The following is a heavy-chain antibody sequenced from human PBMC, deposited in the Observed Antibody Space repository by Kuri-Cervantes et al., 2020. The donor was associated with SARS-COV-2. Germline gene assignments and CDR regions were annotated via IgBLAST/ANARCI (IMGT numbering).Heavy chain of an antibody. V-gene: IGHV2-5*01. CDR3: AHTQLLWFGELLGYFDY. J-gene: IGHJ4*02. CDR1: GFSLSTSGVG. D-gene: IGHD3-10*01. Sequence: SGPTLVKPTQTLTLTCTFSGFSLSTSGVGVGWIRQPPGKALEWLALIYWNDDKRYSPSLKSRLTITKDTSKNQVVLTMTNMDPVDTATYYCAHTQLLWFGELLGYFDYWGQGTLVTVSS. CDR2: IYWNDDK.